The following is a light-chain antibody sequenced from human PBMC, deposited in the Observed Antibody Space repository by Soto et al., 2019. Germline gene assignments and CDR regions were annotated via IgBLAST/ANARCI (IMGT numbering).Light chain of an antibody. Sequence: QSALTQPASVSGSPGQSITISCTGTSXDVGGYNYVSWYQQHPGKAPKLMIYEVSDRPSGVSNRFSGSKSGNTASLTISGLQAEDEADHYCSSYTSSSTLYVFGTGTKLTVL. CDR1: SXDVGGYNY. V-gene: IGLV2-14*01. CDR3: SSYTSSSTLYV. CDR2: EVS. J-gene: IGLJ1*01.